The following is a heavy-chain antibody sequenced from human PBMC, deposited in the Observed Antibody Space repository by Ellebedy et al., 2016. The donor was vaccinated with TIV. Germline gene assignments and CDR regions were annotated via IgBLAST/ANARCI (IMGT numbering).Heavy chain of an antibody. D-gene: IGHD3-22*01. J-gene: IGHJ4*02. CDR2: INSRDSSI. CDR1: GFTFSSYS. V-gene: IGHV3-48*01. CDR3: ARDPMIWIFDY. Sequence: PGGSLRLSCAASGFTFSSYSMNRVRQAPGKGLEWVSYINSRDSSISYADSVKGRFTISRDNAKNSLYLQMNSLRAEDTAVYYCARDPMIWIFDYWGQGTLVTVSS.